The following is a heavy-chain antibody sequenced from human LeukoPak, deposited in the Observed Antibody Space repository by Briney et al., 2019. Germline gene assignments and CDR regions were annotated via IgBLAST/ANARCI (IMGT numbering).Heavy chain of an antibody. CDR3: ARDGFVSQGGFDP. Sequence: GGSLRLSCAASGFTFSSYWMSWVRQAPGKGLEWVANIKQDGSEKHYVDSVKGRFTISRDNAKNSLYLQMNSLRAEDTAVYYCARDGFVSQGGFDPWGQGTLVTVSS. J-gene: IGHJ5*02. D-gene: IGHD3-10*01. V-gene: IGHV3-7*01. CDR1: GFTFSSYW. CDR2: IKQDGSEK.